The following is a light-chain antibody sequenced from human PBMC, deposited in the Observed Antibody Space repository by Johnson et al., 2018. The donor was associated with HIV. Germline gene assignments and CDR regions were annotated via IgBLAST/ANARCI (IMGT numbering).Light chain of an antibody. Sequence: QSVLTQPPSVSAAPGQKVTISCSGSSSNIGNNYVSWYQQLPGTAPKLLIYDNNKRPSGIPDRFSGSKSGTSATLGITGLQTGDEADYYCGTWDSSLSVPYGCGTGTKVTVL. J-gene: IGLJ1*01. CDR3: GTWDSSLSVPYG. CDR1: SSNIGNNY. CDR2: DNN. V-gene: IGLV1-51*01.